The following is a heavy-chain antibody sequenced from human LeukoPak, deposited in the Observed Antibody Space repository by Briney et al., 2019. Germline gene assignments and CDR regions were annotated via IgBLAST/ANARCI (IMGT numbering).Heavy chain of an antibody. J-gene: IGHJ6*02. Sequence: GDSLRLSCVDPGFTFSTYWMSWVRQAPGKGLEWVANIRQDGSEKYYVDSVKGRFTISRDNAQNSLYLQMNSLGADDTAVYYCASGNGMDVWGQGTTVTVSS. CDR2: IRQDGSEK. CDR3: ASGNGMDV. CDR1: GFTFSTYW. V-gene: IGHV3-7*05.